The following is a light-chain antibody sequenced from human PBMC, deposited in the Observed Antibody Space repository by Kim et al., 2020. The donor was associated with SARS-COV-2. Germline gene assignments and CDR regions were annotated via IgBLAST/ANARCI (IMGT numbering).Light chain of an antibody. CDR3: QQYGSSPGIT. CDR1: QSVSSSY. CDR2: GAS. Sequence: EIVLTQSPGTLSLSPGERATLSCRASQSVSSSYLAWYQQKPGQAPRLLIYGASSRATGIPDRFSGSGSGTDFTLTISRLEAEDFAVYYCQQYGSSPGITFGQGTRLEI. J-gene: IGKJ5*01. V-gene: IGKV3-20*01.